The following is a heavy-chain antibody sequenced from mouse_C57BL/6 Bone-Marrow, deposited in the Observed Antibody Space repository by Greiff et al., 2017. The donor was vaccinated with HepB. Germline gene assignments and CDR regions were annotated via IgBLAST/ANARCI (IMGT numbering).Heavy chain of an antibody. CDR3: TPNWGAY. CDR1: GFNIKDDY. J-gene: IGHJ3*01. D-gene: IGHD4-1*02. V-gene: IGHV14-4*01. CDR2: IDPENGDT. Sequence: VQLKQSGAELVRPGASVKLSCTASGFNIKDDYMHWVKQRPEQGLEWIGWIDPENGDTEYASKFQGKATITADTSSNTAYLQLSSLTSEDTAVYYCTPNWGAYWGQGTLVTVSA.